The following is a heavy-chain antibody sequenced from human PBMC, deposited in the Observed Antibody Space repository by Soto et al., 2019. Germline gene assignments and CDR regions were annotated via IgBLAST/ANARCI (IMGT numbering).Heavy chain of an antibody. D-gene: IGHD2-21*02. J-gene: IGHJ6*02. Sequence: QLQLQESGPGLVKPSQTLSLTCTVSGGSISSGGYYWTWIRQHPGKGLEWIGYIYYSGSTYYNPSLKSRVTMSVDTSKIQFSLKLSSVTAADTAVYYCARVCGGDCHYGMDVWGQGTTVTVSS. CDR2: IYYSGST. V-gene: IGHV4-31*03. CDR3: ARVCGGDCHYGMDV. CDR1: GGSISSGGYY.